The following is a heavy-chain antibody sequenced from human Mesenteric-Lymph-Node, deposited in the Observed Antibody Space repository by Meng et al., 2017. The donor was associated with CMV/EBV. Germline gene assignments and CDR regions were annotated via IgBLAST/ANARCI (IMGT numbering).Heavy chain of an antibody. CDR2: ISSSGGSI. V-gene: IGHV3-48*03. J-gene: IGHJ3*02. CDR1: GFIFDSYE. CDR3: ARCRSWGFDAFDI. Sequence: GGSLRLSCVASGFIFDSYEMNWVRQAPGKGLEWVSFISSSGGSIYYADSLQGRFTISRDNAKNSLYLHMSGLRVEDTAVYYCARCRSWGFDAFDIWGQGTMVTVSS. D-gene: IGHD6-13*01.